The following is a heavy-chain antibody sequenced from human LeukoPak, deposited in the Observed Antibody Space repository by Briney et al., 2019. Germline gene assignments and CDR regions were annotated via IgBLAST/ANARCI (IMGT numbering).Heavy chain of an antibody. V-gene: IGHV1-18*01. D-gene: IGHD2-2*01. J-gene: IGHJ3*02. Sequence: GASVKVSCKDSGYTFTSYGISWVRQAPGQGLEWVGWISAYNGNTNYAQKLQGRVTMTTDTSTSTAYMELRSLRSDDTAVYYCARLLGTAANDAFDIWGQGTMVTVSS. CDR1: GYTFTSYG. CDR2: ISAYNGNT. CDR3: ARLLGTAANDAFDI.